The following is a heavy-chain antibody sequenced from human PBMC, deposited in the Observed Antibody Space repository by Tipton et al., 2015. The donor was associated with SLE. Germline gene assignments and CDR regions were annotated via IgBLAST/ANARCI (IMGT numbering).Heavy chain of an antibody. CDR3: ARGAVTGGWDY. CDR1: GGSISSYY. CDR2: IYTSGST. J-gene: IGHJ4*02. Sequence: LRLSCTVSGGSISSYYWSWIRQPAGKGLEWIGRIYTSGSTNYNPSLKSRVTMSVDTSKNQFSLKLSSVTAADTAVYYCARGAVTGGWDYWGQGTLVTVSS. D-gene: IGHD2-21*02. V-gene: IGHV4-4*07.